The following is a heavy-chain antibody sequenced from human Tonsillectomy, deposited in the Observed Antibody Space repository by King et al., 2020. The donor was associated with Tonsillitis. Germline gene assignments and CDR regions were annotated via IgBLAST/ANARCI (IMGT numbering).Heavy chain of an antibody. V-gene: IGHV3-48*01. J-gene: IGHJ4*02. CDR1: GFNFNTHS. CDR2: ISGSGSTI. CDR3: ARDLRQWLAIDY. Sequence: VQLVESGGGLVQPGESLRLSCAASGFNFNTHSMNWVRQAPGKGLEWVSYISGSGSTISYADSVKGRFSISRDNATNSLYRQMNSLRAEDTAVYYCARDLRQWLAIDYWGQGILVTVSS. D-gene: IGHD6-19*01.